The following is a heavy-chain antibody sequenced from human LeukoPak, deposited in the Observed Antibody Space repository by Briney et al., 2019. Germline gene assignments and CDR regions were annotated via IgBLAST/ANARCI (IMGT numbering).Heavy chain of an antibody. CDR1: GFTFSSYA. CDR2: ISGSGGST. V-gene: IGHV3-23*01. CDR3: AKPLGYCTNGVCFDPYYYYIDV. Sequence: GGSLRLSCAASGFTFSSYAMSWVRQAPGKGLEWVSAISGSGGSTYYADSVKGRFTISRDNSKNTLYLQMNSLRAEDTAVYYCAKPLGYCTNGVCFDPYYYYIDVWGKGTTVTVSS. D-gene: IGHD2-8*01. J-gene: IGHJ6*03.